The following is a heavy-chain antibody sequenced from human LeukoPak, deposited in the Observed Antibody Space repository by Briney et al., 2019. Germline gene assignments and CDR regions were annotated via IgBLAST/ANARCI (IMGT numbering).Heavy chain of an antibody. D-gene: IGHD6-19*01. CDR3: ARDGQWLVQYY. CDR1: GGSISSSSYY. V-gene: IGHV4-39*07. J-gene: IGHJ4*02. CDR2: IYYNGST. Sequence: SETLSLTCTVSGGSISSSSYYWGWIRQPPGKGLEWIGSIYYNGSTYYNPSLKSRVTISVDTSKNQFSLKLSSVTAADTAVYYCARDGQWLVQYYWGQGTLVTVSS.